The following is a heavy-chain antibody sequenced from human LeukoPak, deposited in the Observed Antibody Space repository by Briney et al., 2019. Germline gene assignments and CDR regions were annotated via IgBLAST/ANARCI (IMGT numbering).Heavy chain of an antibody. CDR3: ARQGWDFSSGRLSYFDY. CDR2: ISGSRSRSYT. J-gene: IGHJ4*02. V-gene: IGHV3-11*06. D-gene: IGHD6-19*01. Sequence: GGSLRLSCAASGFTFSDFYMSWIRQAPGRGLEWVSYISGSRSRSYTNYADSVKGRFTISRDNSENTLYLQMNSLRADDTAVFYCARQGWDFSSGRLSYFDYWGQGTLVTVSS. CDR1: GFTFSDFY.